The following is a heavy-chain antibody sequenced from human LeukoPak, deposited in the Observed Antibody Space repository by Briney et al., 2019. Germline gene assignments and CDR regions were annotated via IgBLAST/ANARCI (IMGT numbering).Heavy chain of an antibody. CDR3: ARARVVAYYAFDI. V-gene: IGHV1-69*05. CDR1: GGTFSSYA. D-gene: IGHD2-15*01. Sequence: SVKVSCKASGGTFSSYAISWVRQAPGQGLEWMGGIIPIFGTANYAQKFQGRVTITTDESTSTAYMELSSLRSEDAAVYYCARARVVAYYAFDIWGQGTMVTVSS. CDR2: IIPIFGTA. J-gene: IGHJ3*02.